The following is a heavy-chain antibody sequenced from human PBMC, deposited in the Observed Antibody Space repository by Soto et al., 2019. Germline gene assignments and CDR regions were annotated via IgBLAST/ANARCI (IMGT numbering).Heavy chain of an antibody. J-gene: IGHJ6*02. CDR3: ARSGLEGSSWNIFYYYYGMDV. CDR1: GYTFTGYY. D-gene: IGHD6-13*01. Sequence: ASVKVSCKASGYTFTGYYMHWVRQAPGQGLEWMGWINPNSGGTNYAQKFQGRVTMTRDTSISTAYMELSRLRSDGTAVYYCARSGLEGSSWNIFYYYYGMDVWGQGTTVTVSS. V-gene: IGHV1-2*02. CDR2: INPNSGGT.